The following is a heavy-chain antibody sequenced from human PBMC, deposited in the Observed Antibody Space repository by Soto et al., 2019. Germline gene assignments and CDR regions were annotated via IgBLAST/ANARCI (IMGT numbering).Heavy chain of an antibody. CDR3: ARVGHVGDYYDSSGYYPFDY. CDR2: PIPIFGTA. Sequence: SSVRVSCKASGGTFSSYAISWVGQASGQGLEWMGGPIPIFGTANYAQKFQCRVTIPADESASTAYMELSSLRSEDTAVYYCARVGHVGDYYDSSGYYPFDYWG. CDR1: GGTFSSYA. V-gene: IGHV1-69*13. J-gene: IGHJ4*01. D-gene: IGHD3-22*01.